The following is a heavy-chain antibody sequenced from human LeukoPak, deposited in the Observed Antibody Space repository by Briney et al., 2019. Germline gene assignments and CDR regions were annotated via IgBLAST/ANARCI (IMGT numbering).Heavy chain of an antibody. CDR2: INHSGST. CDR1: GGSFSGYY. CDR3: ARVTGDWGAFDI. D-gene: IGHD7-27*01. V-gene: IGHV4-34*01. J-gene: IGHJ3*02. Sequence: PSETLSLTCAVYGGSFSGYYWSWIRQPPGKGLEWIGEINHSGSTNYNPSLKSRVTISVDTSKNQFSLKLSSVTAADTAVYYCARVTGDWGAFDIWGQGTMVTVSS.